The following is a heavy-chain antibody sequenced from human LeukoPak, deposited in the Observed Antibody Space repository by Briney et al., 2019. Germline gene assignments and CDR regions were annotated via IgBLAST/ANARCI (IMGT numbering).Heavy chain of an antibody. CDR1: GGTFSSYA. Sequence: SVKVSCKASGGTFSSYAISWVRQAPGQGLEWMGGIIPIFGTANYAQKFQGRVTITTDESTSTAYMELSSLRSEDTAVYYCARGGYCSSTSCYNLDGAFDIWGQGTMVTVSS. CDR3: ARGGYCSSTSCYNLDGAFDI. CDR2: IIPIFGTA. D-gene: IGHD2-2*02. J-gene: IGHJ3*02. V-gene: IGHV1-69*05.